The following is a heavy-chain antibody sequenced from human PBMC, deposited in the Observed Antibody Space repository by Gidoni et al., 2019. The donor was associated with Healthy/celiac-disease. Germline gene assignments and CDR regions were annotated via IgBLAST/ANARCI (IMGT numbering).Heavy chain of an antibody. V-gene: IGHV1-69*01. J-gene: IGHJ4*02. CDR2: IIPIFGTA. CDR1: GGTFSSYA. CDR3: AKEGGSGYYYTFDY. Sequence: QVQLGQSGAEGKTPGSAVKVSCKAAGGTFSSYAISWARQAHGQGLEWMGGIIPIFGTANYAQKFQGRVTITADESTSTAYMELSSLRSEDTAVYYCAKEGGSGYYYTFDYWGQGTLVTVSS. D-gene: IGHD3-22*01.